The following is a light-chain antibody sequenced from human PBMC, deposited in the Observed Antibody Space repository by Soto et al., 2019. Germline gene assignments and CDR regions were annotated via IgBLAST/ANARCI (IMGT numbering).Light chain of an antibody. CDR1: QSISSW. Sequence: QMTQSPSSLSSSFGDRVTITCRASQSISSWLAWYQQKPGKAPKLLVYAASSLQSGVPSRSSGSVSGTDFTLTISSLQTEDFATYYGQQSYSTPKITFGQGTRLEIK. V-gene: IGKV1-39*01. CDR3: QQSYSTPKIT. CDR2: AAS. J-gene: IGKJ5*01.